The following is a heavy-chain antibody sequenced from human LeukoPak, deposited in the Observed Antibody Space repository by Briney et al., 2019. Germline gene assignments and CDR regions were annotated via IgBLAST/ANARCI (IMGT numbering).Heavy chain of an antibody. CDR2: IIPIFGTA. J-gene: IGHJ4*02. D-gene: IGHD3-16*02. CDR1: GGTFSSYA. CDR3: AREVFAGYRAFDY. Sequence: SVKVSCKASGGTFSSYAISWVRQAPGQGLEWMGGIIPIFGTANYAQKFQGRVTITADESTSTAYMELSSLRSEDTAVYYCAREVFAGYRAFDYWGQGTLVTVSS. V-gene: IGHV1-69*13.